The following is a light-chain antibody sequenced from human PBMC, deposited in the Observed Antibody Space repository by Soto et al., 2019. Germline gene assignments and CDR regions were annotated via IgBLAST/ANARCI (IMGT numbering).Light chain of an antibody. Sequence: DIVMTQSPLSLPVTPGEPASISCRSSQSLLHSNGYNYLDWYLQKPGQSPQLLIYLGSNRASGVPDRFSGSGSGTDFTLKISRVEDEDVGVYYCMQSLQTRLTLGGGTKVDIK. CDR1: QSLLHSNGYNY. CDR2: LGS. J-gene: IGKJ4*01. V-gene: IGKV2-28*01. CDR3: MQSLQTRLT.